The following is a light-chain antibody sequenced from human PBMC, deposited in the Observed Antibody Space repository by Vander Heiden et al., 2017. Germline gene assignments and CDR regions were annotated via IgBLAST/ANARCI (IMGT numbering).Light chain of an antibody. CDR2: SNP. CDR3: QSAASGSSCSV. CDR1: ALPKSS. V-gene: IGLV3-25*02. Sequence: SYELTQAPSVPVSPVQTARITCSGDALPKSSAYWYQQKPGQAPILVSDSNPERPSGIHGGFSGGSSGSTATFRTSGVQAEEEADDYCQSAASGSSCSVFGGGTRLTVL. J-gene: IGLJ2*01.